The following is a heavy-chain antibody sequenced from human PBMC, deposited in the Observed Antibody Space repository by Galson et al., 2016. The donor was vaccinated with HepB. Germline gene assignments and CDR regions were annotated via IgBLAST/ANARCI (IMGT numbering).Heavy chain of an antibody. CDR3: TTWLSHHFDY. CDR1: GFTFRNYA. V-gene: IGHV3-23*01. CDR2: IDGPTPNT. Sequence: SLRLSCAASGFTFRNYALSWVRRALGKGLEWVSHIDGPTPNTHYADSVRGRFSIYRDNSRDTLYLQMDSLTAEDSAIYYCTTWLSHHFDYWGQGNRVTVSS. J-gene: IGHJ4*02. D-gene: IGHD6-19*01.